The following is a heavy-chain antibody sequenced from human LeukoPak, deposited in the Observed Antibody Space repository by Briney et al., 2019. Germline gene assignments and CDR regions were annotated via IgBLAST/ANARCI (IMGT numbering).Heavy chain of an antibody. J-gene: IGHJ4*02. V-gene: IGHV3-21*01. D-gene: IGHD3-10*01. CDR2: ISSSSSYI. CDR3: ARDAHYYGSGSYSYFDY. Sequence: GGSLRLSCAASGFTFSSYSMNWVRQAPGKGLEWVSSISSSSSYIYYADSVKGRFTISRDNAKNSLYLQMNSLRAEDTAVYYCARDAHYYGSGSYSYFDYWGPGTLVTVSS. CDR1: GFTFSSYS.